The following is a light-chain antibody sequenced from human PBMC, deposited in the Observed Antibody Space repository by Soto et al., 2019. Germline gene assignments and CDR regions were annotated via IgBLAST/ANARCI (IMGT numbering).Light chain of an antibody. Sequence: EIMMTQSPATLSVSPGERATLSCRASQSVRNNIAWYQQKPGQAPRLLIYYASTRATGIPARFSGSGSGTEFTLTISRLEPEDFAVYYCQQYGSSPRTFGQGTKLEIK. CDR1: QSVRNN. V-gene: IGKV3-15*01. CDR2: YAS. J-gene: IGKJ2*01. CDR3: QQYGSSPRT.